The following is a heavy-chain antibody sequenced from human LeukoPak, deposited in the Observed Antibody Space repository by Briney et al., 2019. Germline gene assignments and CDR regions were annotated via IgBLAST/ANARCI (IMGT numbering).Heavy chain of an antibody. Sequence: PGGSLRLSCAASGFSFSSYWMHWVRQAPGKGLVWVSRINDDGSSTSHADPVKGRFTISRDNAKNTLYLQMNSLRVEDTAVYYCVRVPTVTYPFYYYMDVWGKGTTVTVSS. J-gene: IGHJ6*03. V-gene: IGHV3-74*01. D-gene: IGHD4-17*01. CDR1: GFSFSSYW. CDR3: VRVPTVTYPFYYYMDV. CDR2: INDDGSST.